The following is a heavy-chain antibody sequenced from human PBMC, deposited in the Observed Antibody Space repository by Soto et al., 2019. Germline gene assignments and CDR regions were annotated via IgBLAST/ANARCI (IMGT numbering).Heavy chain of an antibody. CDR2: TYYRSKWYN. Sequence: SQTLSLTCAISGDSVSSNSAAWNWIRQSPWRCLEWLGRTYYRSKWYNDYAVSVKSRITINPDTSKNQFSLQLNSVTPEDTAVYYCAREQIQLWFWFDPWGQGTLVTVSS. CDR3: AREQIQLWFWFDP. J-gene: IGHJ5*02. V-gene: IGHV6-1*01. CDR1: GDSVSSNSAA. D-gene: IGHD5-18*01.